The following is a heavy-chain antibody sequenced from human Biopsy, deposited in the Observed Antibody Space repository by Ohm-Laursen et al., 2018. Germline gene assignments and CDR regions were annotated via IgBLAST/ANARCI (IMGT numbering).Heavy chain of an antibody. V-gene: IGHV4-39*01. CDR2: IFYSGII. CDR3: ARHPTGFWFDP. J-gene: IGHJ5*02. Sequence: GTLSLTCTVSGGSVSSNTNYWAWIRQPPGKGLEWIGSIFYSGIIYYNPSLKSRVIISVDTSKNQFSLNLNSVTAADTAVYYCARHPTGFWFDPWGQGTLVIVSS. CDR1: GGSVSSNTNY.